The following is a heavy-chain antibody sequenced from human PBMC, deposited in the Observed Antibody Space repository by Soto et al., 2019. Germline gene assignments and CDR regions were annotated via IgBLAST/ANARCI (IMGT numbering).Heavy chain of an antibody. V-gene: IGHV1-18*04. CDR2: ISTYNGNT. CDR3: ARPFYGSSSGLDYYYFDY. CDR1: GYTFTTFG. D-gene: IGHD6-6*01. Sequence: QVQLVQSGAEVKKPGASVKVSCKASGYTFTTFGFSWVRQAPGQGLEWMGWISTYNGNTNYTQKFQGRVTMTTDTSTSTAYMELRGLRSDDTAVYYCARPFYGSSSGLDYYYFDYWGQGTLVTVSS. J-gene: IGHJ4*02.